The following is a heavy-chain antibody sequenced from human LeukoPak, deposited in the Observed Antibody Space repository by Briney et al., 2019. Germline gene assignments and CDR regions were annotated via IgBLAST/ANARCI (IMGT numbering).Heavy chain of an antibody. CDR3: ARPGYSSGWYTAFDI. Sequence: SETLSLTCTVSGGSISSSSYYWGWIRQPPGKGLEWIGSIYYSGSTYYNPSLKSRVTISVDTSKNQFSLKLSSVTAADTAVYYCARPGYSSGWYTAFDIWGQGTMVTVSS. V-gene: IGHV4-39*01. J-gene: IGHJ3*02. CDR2: IYYSGST. D-gene: IGHD6-19*01. CDR1: GGSISSSSYY.